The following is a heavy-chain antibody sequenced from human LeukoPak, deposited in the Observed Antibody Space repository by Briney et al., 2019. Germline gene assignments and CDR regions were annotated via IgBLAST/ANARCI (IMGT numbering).Heavy chain of an antibody. CDR2: IRYDGSNK. V-gene: IGHV3-30*02. D-gene: IGHD6-13*01. J-gene: IGHJ6*03. CDR1: GFTFSSYG. Sequence: PGGSLRLSCAASGFTFSSYGMHWVRQAPGKGLEWVAFIRYDGSNKYYADSVKGRFTISRDNSKNTLYLQMNSLRAEDTAVYYCAKDWSSSPTYYYYYMDVWGKGTTVTISS. CDR3: AKDWSSSPTYYYYYMDV.